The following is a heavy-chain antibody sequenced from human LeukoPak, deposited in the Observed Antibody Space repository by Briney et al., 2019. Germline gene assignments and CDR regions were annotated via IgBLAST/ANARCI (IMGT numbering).Heavy chain of an antibody. CDR1: GFTVSSNY. CDR2: IYSGGST. CDR3: ANEGGGAFDF. J-gene: IGHJ3*01. Sequence: GGSLRLSCAASGFTVSSNYMSWVRQAPGKGLEWVSVIYSGGSTYYADSVKGRFTISRHNAKDSLYLQMNTLRAEDTAIYYCANEGGGAFDFWGQGTMVTVSS. V-gene: IGHV3-53*01.